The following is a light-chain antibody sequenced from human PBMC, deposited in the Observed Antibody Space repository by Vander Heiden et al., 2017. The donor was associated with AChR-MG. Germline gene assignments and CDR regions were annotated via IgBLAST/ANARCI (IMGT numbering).Light chain of an antibody. V-gene: IGLV1-40*01. J-gene: IGLJ3*02. Sequence: QSVLTQPPSVSGAPGQRVTISRTGSSSNIGAVYDVPWYQQLPGTAPKLLIYGNSNRPSGVPDRFSGSKSGTSASPAITGLQAEDEADYYCQSYDSSLSGSWVFGGGTKLTVL. CDR1: SSNIGAVYD. CDR3: QSYDSSLSGSWV. CDR2: GNS.